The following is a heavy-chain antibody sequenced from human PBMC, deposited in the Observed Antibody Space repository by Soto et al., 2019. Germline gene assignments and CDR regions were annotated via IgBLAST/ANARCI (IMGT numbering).Heavy chain of an antibody. D-gene: IGHD3-16*01. Sequence: QVRLQQWGAGLLKPSETLSLTCAVYGGSFSGYYWNWIRQSPGKGLEWIGEVNQGGSTNYNPSLKSRVTISVDTSKNQFSLTLRSVTSADTSLYYCQKGDDAFDIWGQGTMLTVSS. CDR2: VNQGGST. CDR1: GGSFSGYY. J-gene: IGHJ3*02. V-gene: IGHV4-34*01. CDR3: QKGDDAFDI.